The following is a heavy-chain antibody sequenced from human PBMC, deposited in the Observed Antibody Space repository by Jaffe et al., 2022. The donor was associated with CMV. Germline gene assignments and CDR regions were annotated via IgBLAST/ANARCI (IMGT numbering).Heavy chain of an antibody. J-gene: IGHJ4*02. CDR1: GYTFTSYY. CDR3: ARVPQYYYDSSGPGIDY. CDR2: INPSGGST. V-gene: IGHV1-46*01. D-gene: IGHD3-22*01. Sequence: QVQLVQSGAEVKKPGASVKVSCKASGYTFTSYYMHWVRQAPGQGLEWMGIINPSGGSTSYAQKFQGRVTMTRDTSTSTVYMELSSLRSEDTAVYYCARVPQYYYDSSGPGIDYWGQGTLVTVSS.